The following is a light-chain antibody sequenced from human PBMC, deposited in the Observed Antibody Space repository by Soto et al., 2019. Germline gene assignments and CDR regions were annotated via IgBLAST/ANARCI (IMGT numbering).Light chain of an antibody. V-gene: IGLV1-51*02. CDR2: ENN. J-gene: IGLJ1*01. CDR3: GTWDSSLGAYV. CDR1: SSNIGNNY. Sequence: QSVLTQPPSVSAAPGQKVTISCSGSSSNIGNNYVSWYQQLPGTAPKVLIYENNKRPSGIPDRFSGSKSGTSATLGITGLQTGDEADYYCGTWDSSLGAYVFGTGNKVTVL.